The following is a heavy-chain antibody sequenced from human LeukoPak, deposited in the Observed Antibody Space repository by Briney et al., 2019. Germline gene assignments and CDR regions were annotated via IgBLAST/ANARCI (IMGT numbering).Heavy chain of an antibody. V-gene: IGHV4-38-2*02. J-gene: IGHJ5*02. Sequence: SETLSLTCIVSGYSIINGYYWGWIRQPPGKGLEWIGSIYHGGSTYYNPSLKSRLTISLDTSKNQFSLKVTSVTAADTAVYYCARFRTPNWFDPWGQGTLVTVSS. CDR3: ARFRTPNWFDP. CDR1: GYSIINGYY. D-gene: IGHD4-23*01. CDR2: IYHGGST.